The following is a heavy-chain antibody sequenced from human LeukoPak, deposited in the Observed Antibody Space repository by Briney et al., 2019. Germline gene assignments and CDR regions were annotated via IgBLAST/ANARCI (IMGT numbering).Heavy chain of an antibody. CDR3: AKDDGAPGDYYHGMDV. CDR2: ISRSGGRT. V-gene: IGHV3-23*01. CDR1: GFSFSSYG. D-gene: IGHD1-26*01. J-gene: IGHJ6*02. Sequence: PGGSLRLSCAASGFSFSSYGMSWVRQAPGKGLEWVSVISRSGGRTYYGDPVKGRFTISRDNSKNMLWLQMNSLRAEDTAVYYCAKDDGAPGDYYHGMDVWGRGTTVTVSS.